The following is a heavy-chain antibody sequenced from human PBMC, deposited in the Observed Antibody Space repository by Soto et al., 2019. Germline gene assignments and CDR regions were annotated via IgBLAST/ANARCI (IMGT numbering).Heavy chain of an antibody. CDR3: ARREYYYGSGAGDP. CDR2: ISSSSSYI. Sequence: EVQLVESGGGLVKPGGSLRLSCAASGFTFSSYSMNWVRQAPGKGLEWVSSISSSSSYIYYADSVKGRFTISRDNAKNLLYLQMNSLRAEDTAVYYCARREYYYGSGAGDPWGQGTLVTVSS. J-gene: IGHJ5*02. CDR1: GFTFSSYS. D-gene: IGHD3-10*01. V-gene: IGHV3-21*01.